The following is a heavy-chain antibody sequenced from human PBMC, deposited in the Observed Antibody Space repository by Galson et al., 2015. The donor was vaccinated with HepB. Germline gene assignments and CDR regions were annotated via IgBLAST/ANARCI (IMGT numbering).Heavy chain of an antibody. CDR1: GDSISSNRYY. Sequence: ETLSLTCTVSGDSISSNRYYWGWIRQPPGKGLEWIANIYYRGSTYYKPSLKSRVIISVDTSKNRFSLNLSSVTAADTAIYFCARQPLGTYYFDYWGQGTLVTVSS. CDR3: ARQPLGTYYFDY. D-gene: IGHD1-1*01. J-gene: IGHJ4*02. CDR2: IYYRGST. V-gene: IGHV4-39*01.